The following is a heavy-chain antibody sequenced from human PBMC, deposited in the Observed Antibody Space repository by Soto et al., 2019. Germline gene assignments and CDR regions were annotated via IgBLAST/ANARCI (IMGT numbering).Heavy chain of an antibody. CDR1: GFTFSSYV. Sequence: EVQLLESGGGLVQPGGSLRLSCAASGFTFSSYVMSWVRQAPGKGLEWVSAISGSGGSTYYADSVKGRFTISRDNSKNTLYLQMNSLRAEDTAVYYCAKATRIAVAGTLDYWGQGTLVTVSS. V-gene: IGHV3-23*01. CDR2: ISGSGGST. CDR3: AKATRIAVAGTLDY. D-gene: IGHD6-19*01. J-gene: IGHJ4*02.